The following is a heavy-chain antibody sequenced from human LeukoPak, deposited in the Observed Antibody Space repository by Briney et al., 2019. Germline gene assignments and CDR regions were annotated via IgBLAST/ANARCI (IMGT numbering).Heavy chain of an antibody. Sequence: TGGSLRLSCAASGFTFRDFAMSWVRQAPGKGLEWVSAISGDAHSTYYADSLKGRFTISRDNSKNTLNLQMNSLRAADTATYFCVKDAPLPFDFWGQGALVIVSS. V-gene: IGHV3-23*01. J-gene: IGHJ4*02. CDR1: GFTFRDFA. CDR3: VKDAPLPFDF. CDR2: ISGDAHST.